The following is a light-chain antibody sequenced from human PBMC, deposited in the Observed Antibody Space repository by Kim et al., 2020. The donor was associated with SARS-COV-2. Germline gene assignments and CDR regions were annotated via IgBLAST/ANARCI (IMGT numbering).Light chain of an antibody. Sequence: ACVEDRVPITSRASQAINTHLAWYQQKPEKAPKLVIYAASTLQGDVPSRFSAGGSGTDFSLTISSLQPEDFATYYCQQLESSPPYTFGQGTKLEI. CDR1: QAINTH. CDR3: QQLESSPPYT. V-gene: IGKV1-9*01. CDR2: AAS. J-gene: IGKJ2*01.